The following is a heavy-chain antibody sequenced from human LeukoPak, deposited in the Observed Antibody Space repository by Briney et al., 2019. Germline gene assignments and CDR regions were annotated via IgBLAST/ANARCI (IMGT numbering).Heavy chain of an antibody. CDR2: IRYDGSDK. J-gene: IGHJ5*02. D-gene: IGHD1/OR15-1a*01. Sequence: PGGSLRLSCAASGFIFTDYGMHWVRQAPGKGLEWLTFIRYDGSDKYYADSVKGRFTISRDNSKNTLYLQMNSPTSEDTAVYYCAKEGTASKPSDLDRWGQGTLVTVSS. CDR1: GFIFTDYG. CDR3: AKEGTASKPSDLDR. V-gene: IGHV3-30*02.